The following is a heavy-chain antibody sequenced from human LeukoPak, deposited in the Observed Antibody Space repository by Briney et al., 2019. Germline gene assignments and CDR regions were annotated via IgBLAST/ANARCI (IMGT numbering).Heavy chain of an antibody. V-gene: IGHV3-7*01. Sequence: GGSLTLSCAASGFIFSNFWMSWVRQAPGKGPEWVANIKQDGEETYYLDSVKGRFTVSRDNAKNTLYLQMNSLRAEDTAVYYCARGYGYSSSWPYYFDYWGQGTLVTVSS. CDR2: IKQDGEET. J-gene: IGHJ4*02. CDR3: ARGYGYSSSWPYYFDY. D-gene: IGHD6-13*01. CDR1: GFIFSNFW.